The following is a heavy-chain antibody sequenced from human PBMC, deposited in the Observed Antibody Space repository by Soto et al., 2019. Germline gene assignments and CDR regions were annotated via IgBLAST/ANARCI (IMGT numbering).Heavy chain of an antibody. CDR1: SGSLSSGGYY. Sequence: PSETLSLTCTVSSGSLSSGGYYWNWIRQHPGKGLEWIGSIYFTGSTYSTPSLKSRVAISVDTSKNQFSLKLSSVTAADTAVYYCARQNDDDADSYYFDYWGQGALVTV. V-gene: IGHV4-39*01. CDR2: IYFTGST. CDR3: ARQNDDDADSYYFDY. D-gene: IGHD4-17*01. J-gene: IGHJ4*02.